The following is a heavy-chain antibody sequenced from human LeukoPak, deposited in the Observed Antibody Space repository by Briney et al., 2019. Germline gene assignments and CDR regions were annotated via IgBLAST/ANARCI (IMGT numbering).Heavy chain of an antibody. CDR1: GFTLSNYW. V-gene: IGHV3-7*03. D-gene: IGHD1/OR15-1a*01. Sequence: GGSLRLSCAASGFTLSNYWMNWVRQAPGKGLEWVANIKEDGSEKYYVDSVKGRFTISRDNAKNSLYLQMNSLRVEDTALYYCARGFRNSGDLWGQGTLVTVSS. CDR3: ARGFRNSGDL. J-gene: IGHJ5*02. CDR2: IKEDGSEK.